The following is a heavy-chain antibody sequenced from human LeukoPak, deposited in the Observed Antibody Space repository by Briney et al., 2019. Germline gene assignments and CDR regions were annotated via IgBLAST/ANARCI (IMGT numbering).Heavy chain of an antibody. D-gene: IGHD3-10*01. CDR3: AKYHDNTDFYYFFDS. V-gene: IGHV3-23*01. J-gene: IGHJ4*02. Sequence: PGGSLRLSCAASGFIFDAYAMSWVRQAPGKGREWVSSISETGRTTSYTHSVKGRFNISRDKSKSTLHLQMNRLRAEDTALYYCAKYHDNTDFYYFFDSWGQGTLVTVSS. CDR2: ISETGRTT. CDR1: GFIFDAYA.